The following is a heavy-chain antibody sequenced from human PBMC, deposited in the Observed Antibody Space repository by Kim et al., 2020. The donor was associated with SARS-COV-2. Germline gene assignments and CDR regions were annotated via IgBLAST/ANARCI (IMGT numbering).Heavy chain of an antibody. CDR2: IIPIFGTA. V-gene: IGHV1-69*13. D-gene: IGHD2-2*01. J-gene: IGHJ6*02. CDR1: GGTFSSYA. Sequence: SVKVSCKASGGTFSSYAISWVRQAPGQGLEWMGGIIPIFGTANYAQKFQGRVTITADESTSTAYMELSSLRSEDTAVYYCARDPRIVVVPASYYYGMDVWGQGTTVTVSS. CDR3: ARDPRIVVVPASYYYGMDV.